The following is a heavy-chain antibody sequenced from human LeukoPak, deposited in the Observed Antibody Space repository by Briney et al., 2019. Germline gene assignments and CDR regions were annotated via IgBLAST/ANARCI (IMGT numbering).Heavy chain of an antibody. CDR2: INWSGGST. D-gene: IGHD2-2*01. CDR3: ARAPITSPFYFDY. J-gene: IGHJ4*02. Sequence: PGGSLRFSCTASGFAFDEHGMSWVRQVPGKGLEWVSGINWSGGSTGYADPLRGRFTISRDNAKNCLYLQMDSLRAEDTALYYCARAPITSPFYFDYWGQGTLVTVSS. CDR1: GFAFDEHG. V-gene: IGHV3-20*04.